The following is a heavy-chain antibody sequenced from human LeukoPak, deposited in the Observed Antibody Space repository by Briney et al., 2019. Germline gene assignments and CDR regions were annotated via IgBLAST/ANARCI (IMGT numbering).Heavy chain of an antibody. J-gene: IGHJ3*02. V-gene: IGHV1-18*01. CDR2: ISAYNGNT. CDR1: GYTFTSYG. CDR3: AREVTFDCSSTSCYPKADAFEI. Sequence: ASVKVSCKASGYTFTSYGISWVRQAPGQGLEWMGWISAYNGNTNYAQKLQGRVTMTTDTSTSTAYMELRSLRSDDTAVYYCAREVTFDCSSTSCYPKADAFEIWGQGTMVTVSS. D-gene: IGHD2-2*01.